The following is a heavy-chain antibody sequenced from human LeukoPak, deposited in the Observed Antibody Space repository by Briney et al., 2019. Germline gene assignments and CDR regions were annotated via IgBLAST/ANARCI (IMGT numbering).Heavy chain of an antibody. V-gene: IGHV4-59*01. J-gene: IGHJ4*02. CDR1: GGSISSYY. D-gene: IGHD5-24*01. Sequence: SETLSLTCTVSGGSISSYYWSWIRQPPGKGLEWIGYIYYSGSTNYNPSLKSRVTISVDTSKNQFSLKLSSVTAADTAVYYCACSKGGDGYNVDYWGQGTLVTVSS. CDR2: IYYSGST. CDR3: ACSKGGDGYNVDY.